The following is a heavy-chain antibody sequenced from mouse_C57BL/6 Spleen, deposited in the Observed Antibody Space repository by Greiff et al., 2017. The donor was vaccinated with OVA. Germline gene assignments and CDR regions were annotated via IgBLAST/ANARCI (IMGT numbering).Heavy chain of an antibody. J-gene: IGHJ1*03. Sequence: EVQLQQSGPGLVKPSQSLSLTCSVTGYSITSGSYWNWIRQSPGNKLEWMGYISYDGSNNYNQSLKNRISITRDTSKNQFFLKLNSVTTEDTATYYCARVYYCSSYNWYFDVWGTGTTVTVSS. CDR3: ARVYYCSSYNWYFDV. V-gene: IGHV3-6*01. CDR2: ISYDGSN. D-gene: IGHD1-1*01. CDR1: GYSITSGSY.